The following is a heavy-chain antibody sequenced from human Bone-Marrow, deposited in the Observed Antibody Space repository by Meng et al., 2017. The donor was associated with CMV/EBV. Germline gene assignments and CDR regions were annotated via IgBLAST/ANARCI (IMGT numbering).Heavy chain of an antibody. Sequence: SLKISCAASGFTFDDYAMHWVRQAPGKGLEWVSGISWNSGSIGYADSVKGRFTISRDNAKNSLYLQMNSLRAEDTAVYYCASGIVVVDAFDIWGQGTMVTVSS. D-gene: IGHD2-15*01. CDR3: ASGIVVVDAFDI. V-gene: IGHV3-9*01. J-gene: IGHJ3*02. CDR2: ISWNSGSI. CDR1: GFTFDDYA.